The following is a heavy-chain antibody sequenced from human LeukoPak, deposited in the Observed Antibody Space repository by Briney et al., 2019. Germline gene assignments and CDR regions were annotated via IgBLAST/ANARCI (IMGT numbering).Heavy chain of an antibody. CDR3: ARGRLHYDSSGYPY. J-gene: IGHJ4*02. Sequence: SETLSLTCAVYGGSFSGYYWSWIRQPPGKGLEWIGEINHSGSTNYNPSLKSRVTISVDTSKNQFSLKLSSVTAADTAVYYCARGRLHYDSSGYPYWGQGTLVTVSS. V-gene: IGHV4-34*01. CDR2: INHSGST. D-gene: IGHD3-22*01. CDR1: GGSFSGYY.